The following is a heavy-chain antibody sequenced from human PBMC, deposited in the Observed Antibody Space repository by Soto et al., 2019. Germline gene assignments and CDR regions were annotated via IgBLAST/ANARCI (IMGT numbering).Heavy chain of an antibody. CDR2: IYYSGST. CDR1: GGSISSSSYY. V-gene: IGHV4-39*01. J-gene: IGHJ5*02. D-gene: IGHD2-15*01. Sequence: SETLSLTCTVSGGSISSSSYYWGWIRRPPGKGLEWIGSIYYSGSTYYNPSLKSRVTISVDTSKNQFSLKLSSVTAADTAVYYCARIVVVAATSRFWFDPWGQGTLVT. CDR3: ARIVVVAATSRFWFDP.